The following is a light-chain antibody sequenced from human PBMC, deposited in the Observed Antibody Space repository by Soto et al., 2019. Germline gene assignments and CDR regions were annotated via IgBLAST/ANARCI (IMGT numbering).Light chain of an antibody. CDR1: QSIRGY. CDR2: AAT. J-gene: IGKJ1*01. Sequence: DIQMTQSPSSLSASVGDRVTITCRASQSIRGYLNWYQQKPGKAPKLLIYAATILQNGVPSRFSGSGSGTDFTLTIRSLQPDDFATYQSQQTFSARTFGQGTTVEIK. CDR3: QQTFSART. V-gene: IGKV1-39*01.